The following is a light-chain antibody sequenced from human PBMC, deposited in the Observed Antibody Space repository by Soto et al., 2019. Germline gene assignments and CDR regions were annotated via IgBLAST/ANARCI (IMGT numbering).Light chain of an antibody. J-gene: IGKJ4*01. CDR2: DAT. CDR3: QQRSNWPLT. CDR1: QSVSTY. V-gene: IGKV3-11*01. Sequence: EIVLTQSPATLSLSPGERATLSCRASQSVSTYLAWYQQKPGQAPRLLVYDATNRATGIPARFSGSGSGTDFTITINSLEPEDFAVYSCQQRSNWPLTFGGGTKVEIK.